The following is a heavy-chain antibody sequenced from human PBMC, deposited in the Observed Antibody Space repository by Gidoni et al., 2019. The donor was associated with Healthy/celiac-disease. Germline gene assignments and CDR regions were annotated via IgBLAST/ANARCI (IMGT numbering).Heavy chain of an antibody. CDR2: INHSGST. CDR1: GGSFSGYY. D-gene: IGHD5-18*01. CDR3: ARGRRGYSYGYLPYYFDY. J-gene: IGHJ4*02. V-gene: IGHV4-34*01. Sequence: QVQLQQWGAGLLKPSETLSLTCAVYGGSFSGYYWIWIRQPPGKGLEWIGEINHSGSTNYNPSLKSRVTISVDTSKNQFSLKLSSVTAADTAVYYCARGRRGYSYGYLPYYFDYWGQGTLVTVSS.